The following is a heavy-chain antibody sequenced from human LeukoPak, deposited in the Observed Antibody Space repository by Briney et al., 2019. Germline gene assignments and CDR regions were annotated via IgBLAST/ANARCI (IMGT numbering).Heavy chain of an antibody. J-gene: IGHJ4*02. Sequence: PETLSLTCAVYGGSFSGYYWSWIRQPPGKGLEWIGEINHSGSTNYNPSLKSRVTISVDTSKNQFSLKLSSVTAADTAVYYCARHGVLLWFGEFTFWGQGTLVTVSS. CDR1: GGSFSGYY. CDR3: ARHGVLLWFGEFTF. D-gene: IGHD3-10*01. V-gene: IGHV4-34*01. CDR2: INHSGST.